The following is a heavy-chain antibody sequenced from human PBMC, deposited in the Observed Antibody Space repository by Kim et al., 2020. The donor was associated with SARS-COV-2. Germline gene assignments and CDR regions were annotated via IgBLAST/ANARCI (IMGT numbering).Heavy chain of an antibody. V-gene: IGHV3-15*01. D-gene: IGHD3-10*01. CDR2: IKSKTDGGTT. J-gene: IGHJ4*02. Sequence: GGSPRLSCAASGFTFSNAWMSWVRQAPGKGLEWVGRIKSKTDGGTTDYAAPVKGRFTISRDDSKNTLYLQMNSLKTEDTAVYYCTTDLDVVVPAATNYYGSGSYYNVQGNYWGQGTLVTVSS. CDR1: GFTFSNAW. CDR3: TTDLDVVVPAATNYYGSGSYYNVQGNY.